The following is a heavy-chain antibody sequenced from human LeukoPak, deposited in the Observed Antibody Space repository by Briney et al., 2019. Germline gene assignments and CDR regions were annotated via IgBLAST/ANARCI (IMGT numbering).Heavy chain of an antibody. CDR3: ARGKSIAARIFDY. Sequence: PSETLSLTCAVYGGSFSGYYWSWIRQPPGKGLEWIGEINHSGSTNYNPSLKSQVTISVATSKNQFSLKLSSVTAADTAVYYCARGKSIAARIFDYWGQGTLVTVSS. CDR1: GGSFSGYY. CDR2: INHSGST. J-gene: IGHJ4*02. V-gene: IGHV4-34*01. D-gene: IGHD6-6*01.